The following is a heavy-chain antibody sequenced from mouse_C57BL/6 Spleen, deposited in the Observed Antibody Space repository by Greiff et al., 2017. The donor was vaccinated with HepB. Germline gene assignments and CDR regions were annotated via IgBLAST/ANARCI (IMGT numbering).Heavy chain of an antibody. J-gene: IGHJ2*01. Sequence: VKLMESGAELARPGASVKMSCKASGYTFTSYTMHWVKQRPGQGLEWIGYINPSSGYTKYNQKFKDKATLTADKSSSTAYMQLSSLTSEDSAVYYCARDDYDEGAFDYWGQGTTLTVSS. CDR3: ARDDYDEGAFDY. V-gene: IGHV1-4*01. CDR2: INPSSGYT. D-gene: IGHD2-4*01. CDR1: GYTFTSYT.